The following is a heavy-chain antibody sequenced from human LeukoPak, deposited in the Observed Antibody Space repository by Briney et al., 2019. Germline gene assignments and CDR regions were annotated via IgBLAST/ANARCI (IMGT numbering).Heavy chain of an antibody. CDR2: ISSSGSYI. V-gene: IGHV3-21*01. CDR3: ARDGWFGDYNWFDP. D-gene: IGHD3-10*01. J-gene: IGHJ5*02. CDR1: GFTFSSYS. Sequence: PGGSLRLSCAASGFTFSSYSINWVRQAPEKGLEWVSSISSSGSYIYYADSVKGRFTISRDNAKNSVYLQMNTLRAEDTAVYYCARDGWFGDYNWFDPWGQGTLVTVSS.